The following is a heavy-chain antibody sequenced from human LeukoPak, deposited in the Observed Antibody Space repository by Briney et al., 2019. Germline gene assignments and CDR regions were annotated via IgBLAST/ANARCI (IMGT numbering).Heavy chain of an antibody. V-gene: IGHV4-4*02. CDR1: GGSISSSHW. CDR2: IYHSGST. J-gene: IGHJ4*02. CDR3: ARHVLRRGPWFFEY. Sequence: SETLSLTCAVSGGSISSSHWWSWVRQPPWKGLEWIGEIYHSGSTNYNPSLKSRVTISVDKSKNQFSLKLSSVTAADTAVYYCARHVLRRGPWFFEYWGQGTLVTVSS. D-gene: IGHD4-17*01.